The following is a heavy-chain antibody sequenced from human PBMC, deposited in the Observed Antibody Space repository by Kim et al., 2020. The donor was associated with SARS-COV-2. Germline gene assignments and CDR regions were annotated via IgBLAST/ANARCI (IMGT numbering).Heavy chain of an antibody. CDR3: AKVGSWYYFEY. Sequence: GGSLRLSCTVSGFTFSRYWMSWVRQAPGKGLEWVANIHHDGDEKYYVDSVKGRFTISRDNTKNSLYLQMNSVRAEDTAVYYCAKVGSWYYFEYWGQGTLVTVSS. CDR1: GFTFSRYW. D-gene: IGHD6-13*01. J-gene: IGHJ4*02. CDR2: IHHDGDEK. V-gene: IGHV3-7*01.